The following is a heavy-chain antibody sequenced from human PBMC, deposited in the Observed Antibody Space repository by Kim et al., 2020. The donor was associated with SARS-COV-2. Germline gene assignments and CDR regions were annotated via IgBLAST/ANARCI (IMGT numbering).Heavy chain of an antibody. CDR2: ITGSGGST. V-gene: IGHV3-23*01. D-gene: IGHD2-15*01. J-gene: IGHJ4*02. Sequence: GGSLRLSCVASGFTFSSYALSWVRQAPGKGLDWVSAITGSGGSTYYADSVQGRFTISRDNSKNTLFLQMNSLGAEDSAVYYCAKGSSVAIPYYFDYWGQG. CDR3: AKGSSVAIPYYFDY. CDR1: GFTFSSYA.